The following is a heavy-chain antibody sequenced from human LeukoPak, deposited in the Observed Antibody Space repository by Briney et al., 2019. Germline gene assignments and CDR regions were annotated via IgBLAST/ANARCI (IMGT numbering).Heavy chain of an antibody. D-gene: IGHD1-26*01. CDR3: ARDSSIIVGAIYFDY. CDR2: IIPILGIA. CDR1: GGTFSSYA. J-gene: IGHJ4*02. V-gene: IGHV1-69*04. Sequence: GSSVKVSCKASGGTFSSYAISWVRQAPGQGLEWMGRIIPILGIANYAQKFQGRVTITADKSTSTAYMELSSLRSEDTAVYYCARDSSIIVGAIYFDYWGQGTLDTVSS.